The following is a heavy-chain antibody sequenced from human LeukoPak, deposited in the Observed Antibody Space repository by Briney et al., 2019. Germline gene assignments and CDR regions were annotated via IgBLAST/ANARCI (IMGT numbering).Heavy chain of an antibody. Sequence: GGSLRLSCAASGFTFSSYSMSWVRQAPGKGLEWVSSISSSSSYIYYADSVRGRFTISRDNAKNSLYLQMNSLRAEDTAVYYCARENGYSSGWHWGQGTLLTVSS. V-gene: IGHV3-21*01. CDR3: ARENGYSSGWH. CDR2: ISSSSSYI. D-gene: IGHD6-19*01. J-gene: IGHJ4*02. CDR1: GFTFSSYS.